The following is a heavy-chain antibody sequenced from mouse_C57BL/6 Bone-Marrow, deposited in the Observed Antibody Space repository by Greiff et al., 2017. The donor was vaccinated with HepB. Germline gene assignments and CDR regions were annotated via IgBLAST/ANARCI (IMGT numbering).Heavy chain of an antibody. D-gene: IGHD2-1*01. Sequence: VHLVESGPGLVAPSPSLSITCTVSGFSLTSYAISWVRQPPGKGLEWLGVIWTGGGTNYNSALKTRLSTSKDNSKSQVFLKMNSLQTADTARYYGASYGKYVDYAMDYWGQGTSVTVSS. J-gene: IGHJ4*01. CDR2: IWTGGGT. CDR1: GFSLTSYA. CDR3: ASYGKYVDYAMDY. V-gene: IGHV2-9-1*01.